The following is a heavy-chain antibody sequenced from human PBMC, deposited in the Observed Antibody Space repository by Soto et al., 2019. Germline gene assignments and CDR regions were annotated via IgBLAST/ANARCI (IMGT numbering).Heavy chain of an antibody. Sequence: GGSLRLSCAASGFTFSSYAMSWVRQAPGKGLEWVSAISGSGGSTYYADSVKGRFTISRDNSKNTLYLQMNSLRAEDTAVYYCILVPAARNYYYYGMDVWGQGTTVTVSS. CDR2: ISGSGGST. D-gene: IGHD2-2*01. J-gene: IGHJ6*02. CDR3: ILVPAARNYYYYGMDV. V-gene: IGHV3-23*01. CDR1: GFTFSSYA.